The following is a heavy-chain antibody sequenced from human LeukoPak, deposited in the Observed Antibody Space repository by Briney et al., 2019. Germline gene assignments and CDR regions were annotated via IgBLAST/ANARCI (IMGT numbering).Heavy chain of an antibody. CDR1: GFTVSSNY. V-gene: IGHV3-53*04. D-gene: IGHD2-2*01. CDR2: IYSGGST. J-gene: IGHJ4*02. CDR3: ARMLGPASFDY. Sequence: GGSLRLACAASGFTVSSNYMSWVRQAPGKGLEWVSVIYSGGSTYYADSVKGRFTISRHNSKNTLYLQMNSLRAEDTAVYYCARMLGPASFDYWGQGTLVTVSS.